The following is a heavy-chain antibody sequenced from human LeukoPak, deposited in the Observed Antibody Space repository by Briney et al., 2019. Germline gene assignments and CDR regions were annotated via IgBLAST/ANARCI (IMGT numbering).Heavy chain of an antibody. CDR3: ARGGRVVPAAVGRRASGAEDY. V-gene: IGHV1-2*02. CDR2: INPNSGGT. D-gene: IGHD2-2*01. Sequence: GASVKVSCKASGYTFTGYYMHWVRQAPGQGLEWMGWINPNSGGTNYAQKFQGRVTMTRDTSISTAYMELSRLRSDDTAVYYCARGGRVVPAAVGRRASGAEDYGGQGTLVTVSS. CDR1: GYTFTGYY. J-gene: IGHJ4*02.